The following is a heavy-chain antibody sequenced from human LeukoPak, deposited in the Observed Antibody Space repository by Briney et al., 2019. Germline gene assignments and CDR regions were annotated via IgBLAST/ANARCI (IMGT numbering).Heavy chain of an antibody. V-gene: IGHV4-61*02. D-gene: IGHD6-19*01. Sequence: PSETLSLTCTVSGGSISSGSYYWSWIRQPAGKGLEWIGRIYTSGSTNYNPSLKSRVTISVDTSKNQFSLKLSSVTAADTAVYYCARELRTVARQARWFDPWGQGTLVTVSS. CDR1: GGSISSGSYY. CDR3: ARELRTVARQARWFDP. CDR2: IYTSGST. J-gene: IGHJ5*02.